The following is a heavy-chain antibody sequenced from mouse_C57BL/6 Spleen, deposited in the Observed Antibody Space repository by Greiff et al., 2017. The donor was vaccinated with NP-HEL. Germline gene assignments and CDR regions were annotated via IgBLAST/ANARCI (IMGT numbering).Heavy chain of an antibody. CDR3: TSRYYGSSPWFAY. D-gene: IGHD1-1*01. CDR1: GYTFTDYE. Sequence: VQLQESGAELVRPGASVTLSCTASGYTFTDYEMHWVKQTPVHGLEWIGAIDPETGGTAYNQKFKGKAILTADKSSSTAYMELRSLTSEDSAVYYCTSRYYGSSPWFAYWGQGTLVTVSA. J-gene: IGHJ3*01. CDR2: IDPETGGT. V-gene: IGHV1-15*01.